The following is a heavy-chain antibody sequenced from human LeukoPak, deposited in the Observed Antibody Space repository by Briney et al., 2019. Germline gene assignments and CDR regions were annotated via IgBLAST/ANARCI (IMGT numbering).Heavy chain of an antibody. V-gene: IGHV4-4*07. J-gene: IGHJ4*02. D-gene: IGHD6-13*01. Sequence: SETLSLTCTVSGGSISSYYWSWIRQPAGKGLEWIGRIYTSGSTDYNPSLKSRVTMSVDTSKNQFSVKLSSVTAADTAVYYCASRRFHRQLAHFDYWGQGALVTVSS. CDR3: ASRRFHRQLAHFDY. CDR1: GGSISSYY. CDR2: IYTSGST.